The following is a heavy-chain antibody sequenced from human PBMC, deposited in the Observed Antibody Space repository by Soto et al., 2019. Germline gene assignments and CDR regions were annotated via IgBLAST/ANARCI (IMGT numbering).Heavy chain of an antibody. CDR2: ISAYNGNT. V-gene: IGHV1-18*01. CDR3: ARALALLGTRYYFDY. Sequence: QVQLVQSGAEVKKPGASVKVSCKASGYTFTSYGISWVRQAPGQGLEWMGWISAYNGNTNYAQKLQGRVTMTTDTTTSTAYMELRSLRSDDTAVYYCARALALLGTRYYFDYWGQGTLVTVSS. CDR1: GYTFTSYG. J-gene: IGHJ4*02. D-gene: IGHD7-27*01.